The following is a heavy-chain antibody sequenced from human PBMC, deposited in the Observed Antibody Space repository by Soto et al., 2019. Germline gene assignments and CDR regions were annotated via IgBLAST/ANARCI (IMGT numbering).Heavy chain of an antibody. Sequence: EVQLVESGGGLVQPGGSLRLSCATSGFILSDCAMNWVRQAPGKGLEWVSYISSSSSVIDYADSVKGRFTVSRDNARNSLYLQMNSLRAEDTAVYYCARDLSRGSNWYYYMDVWGNGTTVTVSS. CDR1: GFILSDCA. CDR2: ISSSSSVI. V-gene: IGHV3-48*01. D-gene: IGHD7-27*01. J-gene: IGHJ6*03. CDR3: ARDLSRGSNWYYYMDV.